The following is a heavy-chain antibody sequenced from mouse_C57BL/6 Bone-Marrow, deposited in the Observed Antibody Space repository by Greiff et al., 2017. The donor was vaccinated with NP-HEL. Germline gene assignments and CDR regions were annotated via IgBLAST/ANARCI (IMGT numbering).Heavy chain of an antibody. Sequence: EVQVVESGGDLVKPGGSLKLSCAASGFTFSSYGMSWVRQTPDKRLEWVATISSGGSYTYYPDSVKGRFTISRDNAKNTLYLQMSSLKSEDTAMYYCARKVGVGNYWYFDVWGTGTTVTVSS. V-gene: IGHV5-6*01. J-gene: IGHJ1*03. CDR1: GFTFSSYG. D-gene: IGHD2-1*01. CDR3: ARKVGVGNYWYFDV. CDR2: ISSGGSYT.